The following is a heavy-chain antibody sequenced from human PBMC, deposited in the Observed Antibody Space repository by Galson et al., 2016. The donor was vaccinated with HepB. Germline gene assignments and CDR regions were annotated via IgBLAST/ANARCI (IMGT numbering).Heavy chain of an antibody. CDR2: INHRGIT. J-gene: IGHJ4*02. CDR3: AKGYAVVAAVDY. Sequence: SETLSLTCGVSGVSLNGYYLNWLRQIPGKGLEWIGKINHRGITKDNPAFEGRLTMSVDTPKNQVSLNLKSVTAADTAIYYCAKGYAVVAAVDYWGPGKLVTVSS. V-gene: IGHV4-34*01. D-gene: IGHD2-15*01. CDR1: GVSLNGYY.